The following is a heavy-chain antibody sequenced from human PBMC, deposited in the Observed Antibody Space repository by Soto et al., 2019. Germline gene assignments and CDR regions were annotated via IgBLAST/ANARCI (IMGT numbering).Heavy chain of an antibody. Sequence: PVGSLRLSCAASGFTFSSYGMHWVRQDPGKGLEWVAVISYDGSNKYYADSVKGRFTISRDNSKNTLYLQMNSLRAEDTAVYYCATRSPVGATKDFDYWGQGTLVSVSS. CDR1: GFTFSSYG. D-gene: IGHD1-26*01. V-gene: IGHV3-30*03. CDR2: ISYDGSNK. J-gene: IGHJ4*02. CDR3: ATRSPVGATKDFDY.